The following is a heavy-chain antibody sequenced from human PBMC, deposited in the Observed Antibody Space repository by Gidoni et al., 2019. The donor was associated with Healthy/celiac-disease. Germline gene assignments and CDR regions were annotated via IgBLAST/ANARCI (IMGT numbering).Heavy chain of an antibody. D-gene: IGHD6-13*01. CDR2: INPNSGGT. Sequence: QVQLVQSGAEVKKPGASVKVSCMASGYTFPGYYMHWVRQAPGQGLEWMGWINPNSGGTNYAQKFQGRVTMTRDTSISTAYMELSRLRSDDTAVYYCARSIAAAGTGWFDPWGQGTLVTVSS. V-gene: IGHV1-2*02. CDR1: GYTFPGYY. J-gene: IGHJ5*02. CDR3: ARSIAAAGTGWFDP.